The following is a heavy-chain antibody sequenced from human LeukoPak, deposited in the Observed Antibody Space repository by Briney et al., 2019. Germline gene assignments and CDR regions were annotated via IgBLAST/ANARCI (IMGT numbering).Heavy chain of an antibody. CDR1: GYTFTSYY. CDR2: INPSGGST. V-gene: IGHV1-46*01. D-gene: IGHD6-13*01. Sequence: ASVKVSCKASGYTFTSYYMHWVRQAPGQGLEWMGLINPSGGSTSYAQKFQGRVTMTRDMSTSTVYMELSSLRSEDTAVYYCARVTAAAGTAYYFDYWGQGTLVTVSS. CDR3: ARVTAAAGTAYYFDY. J-gene: IGHJ4*02.